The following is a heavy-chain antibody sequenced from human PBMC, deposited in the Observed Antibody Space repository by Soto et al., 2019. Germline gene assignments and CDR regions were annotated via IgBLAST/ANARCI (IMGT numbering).Heavy chain of an antibody. J-gene: IGHJ4*01. D-gene: IGHD2-8*01. CDR1: GFTFSDYY. Sequence: GGSLRLSCAASGFTFSDYYMTWIRQAPGQGLKWVSFISGIRNYTDYSDSVKGRFTISRDNAKNSLYLEMNSLRVEDTAVYDCARGHNSDNGGYQFFDYSGPGTRVTVSS. CDR2: ISGIRNYT. V-gene: IGHV3-11*06. CDR3: ARGHNSDNGGYQFFDY.